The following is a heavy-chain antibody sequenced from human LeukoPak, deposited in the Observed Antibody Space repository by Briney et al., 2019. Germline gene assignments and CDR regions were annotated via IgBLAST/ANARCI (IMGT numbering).Heavy chain of an antibody. CDR2: INANTGNP. J-gene: IGHJ4*02. CDR1: GYTFTGYY. V-gene: IGHV7-4-1*02. Sequence: ASVKVSCTASGYTFTGYYMYWVRQAPGQGLEWMGWINANTGNPTYALGFTGRFVLSFDTSVSTAYLQISSLKAEDTAVYYCARGDSGPTYNRNWYETDYWGQGPLVPVSS. D-gene: IGHD6-13*01. CDR3: ARGDSGPTYNRNWYETDY.